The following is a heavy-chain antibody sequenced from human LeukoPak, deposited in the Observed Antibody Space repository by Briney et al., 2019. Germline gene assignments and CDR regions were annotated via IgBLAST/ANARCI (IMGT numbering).Heavy chain of an antibody. J-gene: IGHJ4*02. CDR1: GGSISSSSYY. D-gene: IGHD2-8*01. CDR3: ARHLRLLMVYAV. Sequence: SETLSLTCTVSGGSISSSSYYWGWIRQPPGKGLEWIGSIYYSGSTYYNPSLKSRVTISVDTSKNQFSLKLSSVTAADTAVYYCARHLRLLMVYAVWGQGTLVTVSS. V-gene: IGHV4-39*01. CDR2: IYYSGST.